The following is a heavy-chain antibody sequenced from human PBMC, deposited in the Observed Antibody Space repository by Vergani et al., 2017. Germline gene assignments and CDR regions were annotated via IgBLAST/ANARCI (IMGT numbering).Heavy chain of an antibody. V-gene: IGHV1-69*01. Sequence: QVQLVQSGAEVKKPGSSVKVSCKASGGTFSSYAISWVRQAPGQGLEWMGGIIPIFGTANYAQKFQGRVTITADESTSTAYMELSSLRSEDTAVYYCASVRQLDLYYYYYGMDVWGQGTTVTVSS. D-gene: IGHD6-6*01. CDR3: ASVRQLDLYYYYYGMDV. CDR1: GGTFSSYA. J-gene: IGHJ6*02. CDR2: IIPIFGTA.